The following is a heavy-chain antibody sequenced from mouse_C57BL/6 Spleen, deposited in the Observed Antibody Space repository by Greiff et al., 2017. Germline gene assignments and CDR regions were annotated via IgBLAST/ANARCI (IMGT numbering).Heavy chain of an antibody. D-gene: IGHD1-1*01. CDR1: GYTFTGYW. Sequence: VQLKESGAELMKPGASVKLSCKATGYTFTGYWIEWVKQRPGHGLEWIGEILPGSGSTNYNEKFKGKATFTADTSSNTAYMQLSSLTTEDSAIYYWARPFITTVVEGFAYWGQGTLVTVSA. CDR3: ARPFITTVVEGFAY. V-gene: IGHV1-9*01. J-gene: IGHJ3*01. CDR2: ILPGSGST.